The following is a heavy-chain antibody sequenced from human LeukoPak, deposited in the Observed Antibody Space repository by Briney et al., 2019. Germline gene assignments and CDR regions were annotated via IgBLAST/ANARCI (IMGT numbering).Heavy chain of an antibody. CDR1: GFTFGDYA. CDR3: TRDMDIGWDTAMALKEAY. Sequence: GGSLRLSCTASGFTFGDYAMSWVRQAPGKGLEWVGFIRSKAYGGTTEYAASVKGRFTISRDDSKSIAYLQMNSLKTEDTAVYYCTRDMDIGWDTAMALKEAYWGQGTLVTVSS. D-gene: IGHD5-18*01. CDR2: IRSKAYGGTT. J-gene: IGHJ4*02. V-gene: IGHV3-49*04.